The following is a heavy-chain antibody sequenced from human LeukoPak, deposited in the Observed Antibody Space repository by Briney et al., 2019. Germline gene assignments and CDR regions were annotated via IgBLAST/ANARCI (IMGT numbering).Heavy chain of an antibody. CDR2: ISWNSGSI. V-gene: IGHV3-9*01. CDR1: GFTFDDYA. Sequence: GGSLRLSCAASGFTFDDYAMHWVRQAPGKGLEWVSGISWNSGSIGYADSVKGRFTISRDNAKNSPYLQMNSLRAEDTALYYCAKASSSWTFAYFDYWGQGTLVTVSS. D-gene: IGHD6-13*01. J-gene: IGHJ4*02. CDR3: AKASSSWTFAYFDY.